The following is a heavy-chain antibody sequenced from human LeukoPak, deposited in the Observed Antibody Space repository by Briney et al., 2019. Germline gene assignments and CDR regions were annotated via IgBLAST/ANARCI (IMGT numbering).Heavy chain of an antibody. V-gene: IGHV3-30*04. CDR1: GFTFSNYT. Sequence: GRSLRLSCAASGFTFSNYTMPWVRQAPGKVLEWVAVISYDGSNKYYADSVKGRFTISRDNSKNTLYLQMNSLRAEDTAVYYCARDSEIYYYGSGIGYWGQGTLVTVSS. J-gene: IGHJ4*02. D-gene: IGHD3-10*01. CDR2: ISYDGSNK. CDR3: ARDSEIYYYGSGIGY.